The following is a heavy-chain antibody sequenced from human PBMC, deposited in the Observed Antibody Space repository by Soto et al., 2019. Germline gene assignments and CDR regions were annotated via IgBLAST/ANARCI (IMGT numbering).Heavy chain of an antibody. D-gene: IGHD2-2*01. J-gene: IGHJ4*02. CDR1: GYTFTSYY. CDR3: ATVGQPNYY. Sequence: SVKVSCKASGYTFTSYYMHWVRQAPGQGLEWMGGIIPIFGTANYAQKFQGRVTITADESTSTAYMELSSLRSEDTAVYYCATVGQPNYYWGQGTLVTVSS. V-gene: IGHV1-69*13. CDR2: IIPIFGTA.